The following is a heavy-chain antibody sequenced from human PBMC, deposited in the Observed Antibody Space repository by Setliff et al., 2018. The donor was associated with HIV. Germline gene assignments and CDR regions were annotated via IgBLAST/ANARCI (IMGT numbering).Heavy chain of an antibody. V-gene: IGHV4-59*01. D-gene: IGHD5-12*01. J-gene: IGHJ4*02. CDR3: ARAPXGEVALDF. Sequence: SETLSLTCTVSGGSMSGYYWNWIRQAPGKGLEWLGYIYYNGNTNYKPSLQSRVTLSLDTSNSQFSLNLKSMTAADTAVYYCARAPXGEVALDFWGQGRLVTVSS. CDR2: IYYNGNT. CDR1: GGSMSGYY.